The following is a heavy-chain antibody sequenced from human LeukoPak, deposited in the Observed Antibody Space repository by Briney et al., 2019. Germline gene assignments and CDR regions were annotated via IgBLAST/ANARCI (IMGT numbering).Heavy chain of an antibody. Sequence: ASVKVSCKASGYTFTGYYMHWVRQAPGQGLEWMGWINPNSGGTNYAQKFQGRVTMTRDTSISTAYMELSRLRSDDTAVYYCARWLNYYDRSGYRYYFDYWGQGTLVTVSS. CDR1: GYTFTGYY. V-gene: IGHV1-2*02. CDR2: INPNSGGT. CDR3: ARWLNYYDRSGYRYYFDY. D-gene: IGHD3-22*01. J-gene: IGHJ4*02.